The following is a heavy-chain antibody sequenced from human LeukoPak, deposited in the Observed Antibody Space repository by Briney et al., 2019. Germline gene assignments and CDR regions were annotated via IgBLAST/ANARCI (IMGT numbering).Heavy chain of an antibody. D-gene: IGHD6-13*01. V-gene: IGHV3-30*04. CDR1: GFTFSSYA. J-gene: IGHJ4*02. CDR3: ARFGLTAAGDNYFDY. Sequence: PGGSLRLSCAASGFTFSSYAMHWVRQAPGKGLEWVAVISYDGSNKYYADSVKGRFTISRDNSKNTLYLQMNSLRAEDTAVYYCARFGLTAAGDNYFDYWGQGTLVTVSS. CDR2: ISYDGSNK.